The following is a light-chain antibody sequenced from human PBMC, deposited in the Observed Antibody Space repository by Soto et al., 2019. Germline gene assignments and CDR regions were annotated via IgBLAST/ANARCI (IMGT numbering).Light chain of an antibody. CDR1: SSDVTTYNY. V-gene: IGLV2-14*01. CDR3: ISYTTSSTVV. J-gene: IGLJ2*01. CDR2: DVS. Sequence: QSALTQPASVSGSPGQSITISCTGTSSDVTTYNYVSWYQQHPGKAPKLIIYDVSNRPSGVSNRFSGSKSGNTASLTISGLQADDEADYYCISYTTSSTVVFGGGTQLTVL.